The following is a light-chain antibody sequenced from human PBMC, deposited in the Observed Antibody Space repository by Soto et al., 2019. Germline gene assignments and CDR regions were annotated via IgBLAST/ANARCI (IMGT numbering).Light chain of an antibody. J-gene: IGKJ1*01. Sequence: EIVMTQSPATLSVSPGERATLSCRASQSVSSNLAWYQQKPGQAPRLLIYDASTRATGIPARFSGSGSVTEFTISISSRQSEDFAVDDCQLYKNWPPWRCGQGTKVEIK. CDR1: QSVSSN. V-gene: IGKV3-15*01. CDR2: DAS. CDR3: QLYKNWPPWR.